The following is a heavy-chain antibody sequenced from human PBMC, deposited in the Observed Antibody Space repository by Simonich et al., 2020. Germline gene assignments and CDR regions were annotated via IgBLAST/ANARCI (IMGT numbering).Heavy chain of an antibody. Sequence: QLQLQESGPGLVKPSETLSLTCTVSGGSISSSSYYWGWIRQPPGKGLEWIGRIYYSESTYYNPALKGRVTISVDTSKNQFSLKLSSVTAADTAVYYCARHAGFAFDIWGQGTMVTVSS. CDR1: GGSISSSSYY. V-gene: IGHV4-39*01. J-gene: IGHJ3*02. CDR3: ARHAGFAFDI. D-gene: IGHD6-13*01. CDR2: IYYSEST.